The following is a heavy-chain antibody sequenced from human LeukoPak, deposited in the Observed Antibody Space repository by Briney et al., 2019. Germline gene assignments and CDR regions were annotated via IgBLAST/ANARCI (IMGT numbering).Heavy chain of an antibody. CDR3: ASLARLRQLDY. D-gene: IGHD4-17*01. CDR1: GFTFRKYW. CDR2: IKQDGSEK. Sequence: GGSLRLSCTASGFTFRKYWLHWVRQAPGKGLEWVANIKQDGSEKYYVDSVKGRFTISRDNAKNSLYLQMNSLRAEDTAVYYCASLARLRQLDYWGQGTLVTVSS. V-gene: IGHV3-7*01. J-gene: IGHJ4*02.